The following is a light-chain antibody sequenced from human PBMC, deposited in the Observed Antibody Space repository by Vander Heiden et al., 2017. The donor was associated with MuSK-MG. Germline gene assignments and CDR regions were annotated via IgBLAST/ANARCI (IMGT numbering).Light chain of an antibody. V-gene: IGKV1-33*01. J-gene: IGKJ2*01. Sequence: DIQMTQSPSSLSRSVGDRVTITCQASQDISNYLNWYQQKPGKAPKLLIYYASNLETGVPSRFSGSGSGTDFTFTISSLQPEDIATYYCLQDDNLPYTFGQGTKLEIK. CDR2: YAS. CDR1: QDISNY. CDR3: LQDDNLPYT.